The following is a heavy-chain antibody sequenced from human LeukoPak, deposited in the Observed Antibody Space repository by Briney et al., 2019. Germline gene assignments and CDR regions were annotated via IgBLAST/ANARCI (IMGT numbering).Heavy chain of an antibody. CDR3: ARAQQLVLWFDP. CDR2: INQDGNDK. D-gene: IGHD6-13*01. Sequence: GGSLRLSCAASRFTFTTYWMSWVRQAPGKGLEWVANINQDGNDKHYADSVKGRFTISRDNTKKSVSLQMSRLRADDTAVYYCARAQQLVLWFDPWGQGTLVTVSS. V-gene: IGHV3-7*01. CDR1: RFTFTTYW. J-gene: IGHJ5*02.